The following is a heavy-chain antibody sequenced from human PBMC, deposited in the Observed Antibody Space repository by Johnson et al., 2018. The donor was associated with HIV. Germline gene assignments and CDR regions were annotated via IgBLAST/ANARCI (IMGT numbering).Heavy chain of an antibody. J-gene: IGHJ3*02. CDR2: IYSGGST. D-gene: IGHD3-10*01. CDR3: ARDFVAFGECTAFDI. V-gene: IGHV3-66*01. Sequence: VQLVESGGGVVRPGGSLRLSCAASGFTVSSNYMSWVRQAPGKGLEWVSVIYSGGSTYYADSVKGRFTISRDNSKNTLYLQMNSLRAEDTAVYYCARDFVAFGECTAFDIWGQGTMVTVSS. CDR1: GFTVSSNY.